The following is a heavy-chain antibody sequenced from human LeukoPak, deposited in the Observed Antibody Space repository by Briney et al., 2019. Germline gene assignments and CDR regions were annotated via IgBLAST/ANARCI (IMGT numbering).Heavy chain of an antibody. V-gene: IGHV4-59*08. D-gene: IGHD3-22*01. J-gene: IGHJ6*02. CDR2: IYYSGST. CDR3: ARLTYYYDSSGYYGTRRYYYYGMDV. CDR1: GGSISSYY. Sequence: PSETLSLTCTVSGGSISSYYWSWIRQPPGKGLEWIGYIYYSGSTNYNPSLKSRVTISVDTSKNQFSLKLSSVTAADTAVYYCARLTYYYDSSGYYGTRRYYYYGMDVWGQGTTVTVSS.